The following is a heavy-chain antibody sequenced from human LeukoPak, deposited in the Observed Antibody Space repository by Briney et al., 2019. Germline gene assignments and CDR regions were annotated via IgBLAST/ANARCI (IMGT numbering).Heavy chain of an antibody. CDR3: ARDLDPFDAFDI. CDR1: GGSISSGSYY. Sequence: KTSETLSLTCTVSGGSISSGSYYWGWIRQPPGKGLEWIGSIYYSGSTYYNPSLKSRVTISVDTSKNQFSLKLSSVTAADTAVYYCARDLDPFDAFDIWGQGTMVTVSS. V-gene: IGHV4-39*07. J-gene: IGHJ3*02. CDR2: IYYSGST.